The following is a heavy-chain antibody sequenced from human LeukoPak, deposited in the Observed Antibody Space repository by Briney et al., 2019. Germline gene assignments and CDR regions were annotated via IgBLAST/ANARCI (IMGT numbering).Heavy chain of an antibody. Sequence: ASVKVSCKASGYTFSSYGITWVRQAPGQGLEWMGWISPSSGNTNYVQNLQGRVSMTTDTSTSTVYMELRSLRSDDTAVYYCARYGWTNRSFDYWGPGTLVSVSS. D-gene: IGHD2-8*02. CDR3: ARYGWTNRSFDY. V-gene: IGHV1-18*01. J-gene: IGHJ4*02. CDR2: ISPSSGNT. CDR1: GYTFSSYG.